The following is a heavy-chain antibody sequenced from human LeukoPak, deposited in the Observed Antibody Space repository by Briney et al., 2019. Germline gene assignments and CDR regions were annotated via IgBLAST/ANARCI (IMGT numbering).Heavy chain of an antibody. CDR3: ARSRSLWFGEPWDY. CDR1: GYTFTGYY. D-gene: IGHD3-10*01. Sequence: WASVKVSCKASGYTFTGYYMHWVRQAPGQGLEWMGWINPNSGGTNYAQKFQGRVTMTRDTSISTAYMELSRLRSDDTAVYYCARSRSLWFGEPWDYWGQGTLVTVSS. V-gene: IGHV1-2*02. CDR2: INPNSGGT. J-gene: IGHJ4*02.